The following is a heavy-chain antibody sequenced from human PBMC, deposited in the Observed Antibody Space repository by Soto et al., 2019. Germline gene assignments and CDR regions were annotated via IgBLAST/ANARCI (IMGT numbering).Heavy chain of an antibody. V-gene: IGHV1-18*01. J-gene: IGHJ6*02. CDR3: ARAAGSSGLPDYYYYGMDV. Sequence: ASVKVSCKASGYTFTSYGISWVRQAPGQGLEWMGWISAYNGNTNYAQKLQGRVTMTTDTSTRTAYMEPRSLRSDDTAVYYCARAAGSSGLPDYYYYGMDVWGQGTTVTVSS. D-gene: IGHD6-19*01. CDR1: GYTFTSYG. CDR2: ISAYNGNT.